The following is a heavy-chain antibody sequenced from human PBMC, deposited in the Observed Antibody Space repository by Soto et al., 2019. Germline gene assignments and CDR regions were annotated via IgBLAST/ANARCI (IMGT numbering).Heavy chain of an antibody. CDR3: ASEGYSYGYLPY. Sequence: QVQLVQSGAEVKKPGASVKVSCKASGYTFTSYDINWVRQATGQGLEWMGWMNPNSGNTGYAQKVQGRFTMTRSTSISTAYMELSSLRSEDTAVYYCASEGYSYGYLPYCGQGPLVNVSS. J-gene: IGHJ4*02. CDR1: GYTFTSYD. D-gene: IGHD5-18*01. CDR2: MNPNSGNT. V-gene: IGHV1-8*02.